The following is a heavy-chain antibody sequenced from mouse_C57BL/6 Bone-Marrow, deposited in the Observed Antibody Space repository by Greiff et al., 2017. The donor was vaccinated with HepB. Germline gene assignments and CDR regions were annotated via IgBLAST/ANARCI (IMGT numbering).Heavy chain of an antibody. V-gene: IGHV5-12*01. CDR2: ISNGGGST. Sequence: EVQLVESGGGLVQPGGSLKLSCAASGFTFSDYYMYWVRQTPEKRLEWVAYISNGGGSTYYPDTVKGRFTISRDNAKNTLYLQMSRLKSEDTAMYYCARLYGSSYTWFAYWGQGTLVTVSA. CDR3: ARLYGSSYTWFAY. J-gene: IGHJ3*01. D-gene: IGHD1-1*01. CDR1: GFTFSDYY.